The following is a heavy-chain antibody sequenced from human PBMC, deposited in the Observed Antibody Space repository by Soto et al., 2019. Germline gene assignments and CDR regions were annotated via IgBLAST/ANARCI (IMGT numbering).Heavy chain of an antibody. V-gene: IGHV4-59*01. J-gene: IGHJ6*02. D-gene: IGHD2-21*02. Sequence: PSETLSLTCTVSGGSISGYYWSWIRQPPGKGLEWIGYMYNTGGTVYNPSFKSRVTISVDTSKDQFSLKLNSVTAADTAVYYCARDLWGYCGTDCYPLDVWGQGTTVTVSS. CDR2: MYNTGGT. CDR1: GGSISGYY. CDR3: ARDLWGYCGTDCYPLDV.